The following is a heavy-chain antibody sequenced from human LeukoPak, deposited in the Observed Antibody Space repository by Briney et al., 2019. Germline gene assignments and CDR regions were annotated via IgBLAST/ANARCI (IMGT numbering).Heavy chain of an antibody. CDR3: TCHSGWSGPSE. CDR2: FYYSGTFT. D-gene: IGHD6-19*01. V-gene: IGHV4-59*12. CDR1: GDSITSSW. Sequence: SETLSLTCTVSGDSITSSWWAWIRQPPGKGLEWIGYFYYSGTFTNYNPSLKSRVTISVDKSKNHFSLELTSVTAADTAVYYCTCHSGWSGPSEWGQGTLVIVSS. J-gene: IGHJ4*02.